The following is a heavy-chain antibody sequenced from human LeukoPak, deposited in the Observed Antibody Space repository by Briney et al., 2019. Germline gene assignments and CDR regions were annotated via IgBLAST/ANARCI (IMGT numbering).Heavy chain of an antibody. Sequence: SETLSLTCTVSGGSISSYYGSCIRHPAGKGLEWIGRIYTSGSTNYNPSLKSRVTMSVDTSKNQFSLKLSSVTAADTAVYYCARDVVGGSFPSTGYFDYWGQGTLVTVSS. CDR3: ARDVVGGSFPSTGYFDY. J-gene: IGHJ4*02. CDR1: GGSISSYY. D-gene: IGHD1-26*01. V-gene: IGHV4-4*07. CDR2: IYTSGST.